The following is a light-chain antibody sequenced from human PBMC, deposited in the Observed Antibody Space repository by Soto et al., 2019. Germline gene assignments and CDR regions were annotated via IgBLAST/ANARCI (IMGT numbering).Light chain of an antibody. CDR2: DDT. J-gene: IGLJ3*02. CDR1: SSNIGAGYG. CDR3: QSYDSSLSGGV. Sequence: QSVLTQPPSVSGAPGQRVTFSCTGSSSNIGAGYGVHWYQQLPGTAPKLLIYDDTHRPSGVPDRFSGSKSGTSASLAITGLQAEDEADYYCQSYDSSLSGGVFGGGTKLTVL. V-gene: IGLV1-40*01.